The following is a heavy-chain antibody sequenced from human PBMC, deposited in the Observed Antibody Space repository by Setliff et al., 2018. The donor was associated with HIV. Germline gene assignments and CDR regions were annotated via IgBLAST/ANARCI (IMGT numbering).Heavy chain of an antibody. CDR1: NYTFTNYA. Sequence: ASVKVSCKASNYTFTNYAITWVRQAPGQGLEWMGWISAYNGNTNYAQKFQGRVTMTRDTSASTVYMELSSLRSEDTAMYYCARGESAAAGTGVCDYWGQGTLVTVSS. CDR3: ARGESAAAGTGVCDY. J-gene: IGHJ4*02. V-gene: IGHV1-18*01. D-gene: IGHD6-13*01. CDR2: ISAYNGNT.